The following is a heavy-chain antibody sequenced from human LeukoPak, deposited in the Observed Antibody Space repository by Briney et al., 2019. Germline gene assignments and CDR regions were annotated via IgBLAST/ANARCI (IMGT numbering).Heavy chain of an antibody. D-gene: IGHD2-15*01. V-gene: IGHV3-53*01. J-gene: IGHJ6*03. Sequence: GGSLRLSCAASGFTVSSNYMSWVRQAPGKGLEWVSVIYSGGSTYYADSVKGRFTISRDNAKNSPYLQMNSLRAGDTAVYYCAKTPYYYYYMDVWGKGTTVTISS. CDR2: IYSGGST. CDR3: AKTPYYYYYMDV. CDR1: GFTVSSNY.